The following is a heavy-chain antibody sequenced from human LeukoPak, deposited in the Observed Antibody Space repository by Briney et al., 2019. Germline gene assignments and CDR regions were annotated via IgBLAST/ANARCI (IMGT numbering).Heavy chain of an antibody. V-gene: IGHV3-23*01. CDR3: AKPYYDFWSGYDY. CDR2: ISGSGGST. CDR1: GFTFSSYA. Sequence: GGSLRLSCAASGFTFSSYAMSWVRQAPGKGLEWVSAISGSGGSTYYADSVKGRFTISRDNSKNALYLQMNSLRAEDTAVYYCAKPYYDFWSGYDYWGQGTLVTVSS. D-gene: IGHD3-3*01. J-gene: IGHJ4*02.